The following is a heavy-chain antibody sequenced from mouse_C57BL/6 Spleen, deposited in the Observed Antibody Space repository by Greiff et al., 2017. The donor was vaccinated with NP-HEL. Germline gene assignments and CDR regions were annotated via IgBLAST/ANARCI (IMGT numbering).Heavy chain of an antibody. V-gene: IGHV1-26*01. D-gene: IGHD1-1*01. J-gene: IGHJ2*01. CDR3: ARSGGTTVAEDY. CDR2: INPNNGGT. CDR1: GYTFTDYY. Sequence: EVQLQQSGPELVKPGASVKISCKASGYTFTDYYMNWVKQSHGKSLEWIGDINPNNGGTSYNQKFKGKATLTVDKSSSTAYMELRSLTSEDSAVYYCARSGGTTVAEDYWGQGTTLTVSS.